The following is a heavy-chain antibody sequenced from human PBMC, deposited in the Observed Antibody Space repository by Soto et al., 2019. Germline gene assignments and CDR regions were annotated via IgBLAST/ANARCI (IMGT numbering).Heavy chain of an antibody. V-gene: IGHV3-30-3*01. J-gene: IGHJ6*02. CDR3: ARATGYDILTGYHPAWYYYGMDV. Sequence: PGGSLRLSCAASGFTFSSYAMHWVRQAPGKGLEWVAVISYDGSNKYYADSVKGRFTISRDNSKNTLYLQMNSLRAEDTAVYYCARATGYDILTGYHPAWYYYGMDVWGQGTTVTVSS. D-gene: IGHD3-9*01. CDR1: GFTFSSYA. CDR2: ISYDGSNK.